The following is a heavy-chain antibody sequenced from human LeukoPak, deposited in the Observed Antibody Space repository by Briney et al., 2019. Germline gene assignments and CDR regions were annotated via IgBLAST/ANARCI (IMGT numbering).Heavy chain of an antibody. D-gene: IGHD2-2*01. CDR2: INPNSGGT. J-gene: IGHJ4*02. V-gene: IGHV1-2*02. CDR1: GYTFTGYY. CDR3: ARELVVVPAANDFDY. Sequence: ASVTVSCKASGYTFTGYYMHWVRQAPGQGGEWMGWINPNSGGTNYAQKFQGRVTMTRDTSISTAYMELSRLRSDDTAVYYCARELVVVPAANDFDYWGQGTLVTVSS.